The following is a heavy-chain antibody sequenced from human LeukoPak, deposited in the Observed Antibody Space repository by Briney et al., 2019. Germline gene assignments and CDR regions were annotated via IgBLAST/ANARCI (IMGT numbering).Heavy chain of an antibody. CDR2: ISGSGGST. D-gene: IGHD4-17*01. CDR1: GITFTAYA. CDR3: AKSWPDYGDFGWWFDP. V-gene: IGHV3-23*01. Sequence: AGGSLRLSCAASGITFTAYAMNWVRQAPGKGLEWVSGISGSGGSTYYADSVKGRFTISRDDSKNTLYLQMNSLRVDDTAVYYCAKSWPDYGDFGWWFDPWGQGTLVTVSS. J-gene: IGHJ5*02.